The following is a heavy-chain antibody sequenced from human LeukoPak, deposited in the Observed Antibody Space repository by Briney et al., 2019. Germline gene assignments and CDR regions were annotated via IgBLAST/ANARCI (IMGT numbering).Heavy chain of an antibody. CDR1: GGSFSSYY. CDR2: IYYTGTT. CDR3: ARQIYWGSEYFDF. D-gene: IGHD3-16*01. Sequence: SETLSLTCTVAGGSFSSYYWSWIRQPPGKGLEWIGHIYYTGTTKYNPSLKSRAAKIIDTSKNEFSLRLSSVTASDTAMYFCARQIYWGSEYFDFWGQGTLVTVSS. J-gene: IGHJ4*02. V-gene: IGHV4-59*08.